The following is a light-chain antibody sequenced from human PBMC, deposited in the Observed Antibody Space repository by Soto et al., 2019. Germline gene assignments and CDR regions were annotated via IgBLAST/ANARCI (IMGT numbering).Light chain of an antibody. CDR3: SSYRSIGTLV. Sequence: QSALTQPRSVSGSPGQSVTISCTGASSDVGGYNFVSWYQQHPGKAPKFMIYDVSKRPSGVPDRFSGSKSGNTASLTISGLQAEDEADYYCSSYRSIGTLVFGTGTKVTVL. CDR2: DVS. CDR1: SSDVGGYNF. V-gene: IGLV2-11*01. J-gene: IGLJ1*01.